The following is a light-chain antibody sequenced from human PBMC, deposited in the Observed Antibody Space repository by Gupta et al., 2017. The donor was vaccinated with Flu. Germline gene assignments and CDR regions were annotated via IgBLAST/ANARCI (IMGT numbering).Light chain of an antibody. CDR1: QSISSY. CDR2: AAS. J-gene: IGKJ4*01. V-gene: IGKV1-39*01. CDR3: LQSDSRGLT. Sequence: DIQMTQSPSSLSASVGDRVTITCRASQSISSYLNWYQQKPGKAPKLLIYAASSLQSGVPSRFSGSGSGTDFTLTISSLQPEDFTTYYCLQSDSRGLTLGGGTKVEIK.